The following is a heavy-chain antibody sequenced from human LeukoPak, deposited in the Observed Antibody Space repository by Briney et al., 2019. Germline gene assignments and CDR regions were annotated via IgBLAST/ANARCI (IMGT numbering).Heavy chain of an antibody. V-gene: IGHV3-30*02. D-gene: IGHD5-18*01. CDR1: GFTFSSYG. CDR3: AKERDSAMVTIDY. CDR2: IRYDGSNK. Sequence: GGSLRLSCAASGFTFSSYGMHWVRQAPGKGLEWVAFIRYDGSNKYYADSVKGRFTISRDNSKNMLYLQMNSLRAEDTAVYYCAKERDSAMVTIDYWGQGTVVTVS. J-gene: IGHJ4*02.